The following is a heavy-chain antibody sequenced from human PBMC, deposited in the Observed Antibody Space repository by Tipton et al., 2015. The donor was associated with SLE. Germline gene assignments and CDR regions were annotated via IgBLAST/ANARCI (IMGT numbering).Heavy chain of an antibody. J-gene: IGHJ3*02. V-gene: IGHV3-33*01. CDR3: ASQLTILDAFDI. D-gene: IGHD1-1*01. Sequence: SLRLSCAASGFTFSSYGMHWVRQAPGKGLEWVAVIWYDGSNKYYADSVKGRFTISRGNSKNTLYLQMNSLRAEDTAVYYCASQLTILDAFDIWGQGTMVTVSS. CDR2: IWYDGSNK. CDR1: GFTFSSYG.